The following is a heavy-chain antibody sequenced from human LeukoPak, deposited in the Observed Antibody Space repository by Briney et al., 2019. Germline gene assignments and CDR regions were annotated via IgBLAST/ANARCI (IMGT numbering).Heavy chain of an antibody. CDR2: IIPIFGTA. V-gene: IGHV1-69*06. Sequence: ASVKVSCKASGGTFSSYAISWVRQAPGQGLEWMGGIIPIFGTANYAQKFQGRVTITADKSTSTAYMELSSLRSEDTAVYYCARGGRYSYGPRSNPNNWFDPWGQGTLVTVSS. CDR1: GGTFSSYA. CDR3: ARGGRYSYGPRSNPNNWFDP. J-gene: IGHJ5*02. D-gene: IGHD5-18*01.